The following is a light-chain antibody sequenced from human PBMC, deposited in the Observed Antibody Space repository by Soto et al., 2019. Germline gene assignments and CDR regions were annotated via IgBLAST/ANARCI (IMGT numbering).Light chain of an antibody. CDR2: YAS. Sequence: EIVMTQSPATLSVSPGERVTLPCRASQSVSSNLAWYQQKPGQAPRLLIYYASIRSTGFPARFSGGWSGTEFTLTISSLQSEDFALYSGQQYNTWPRTCGQGTKLEIK. J-gene: IGKJ2*01. CDR1: QSVSSN. V-gene: IGKV3-15*01. CDR3: QQYNTWPRT.